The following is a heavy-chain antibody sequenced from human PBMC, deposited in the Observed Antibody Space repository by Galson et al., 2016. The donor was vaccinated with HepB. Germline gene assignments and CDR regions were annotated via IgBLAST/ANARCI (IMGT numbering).Heavy chain of an antibody. J-gene: IGHJ2*01. CDR1: GFTFSTYV. V-gene: IGHV4-59*01. D-gene: IGHD3-10*01. Sequence: LRLSCAASGFTFSTYVMSWVRQAPGKGLEWIGYIYYSGSTNYNPSLKSRVTLSVDTSKNQFSLKLTSVTAADTAVYYCARDSAGSFDLWGRGTLVTVSS. CDR2: IYYSGST. CDR3: ARDSAGSFDL.